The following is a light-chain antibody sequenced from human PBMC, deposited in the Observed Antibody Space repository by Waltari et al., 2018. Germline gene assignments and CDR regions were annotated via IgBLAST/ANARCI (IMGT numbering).Light chain of an antibody. CDR3: QQYNDWPPRDT. Sequence: IVMTQSPATLSVSPGERATLSCRASQIVTTNLAWYQQKPGQAPRLLIYGASTRATGIPARFSGSGSGTDFTLTINSLQSEDFAVYFCQQYNDWPPRDTFGQGTKLQIK. V-gene: IGKV3-15*01. CDR1: QIVTTN. J-gene: IGKJ2*01. CDR2: GAS.